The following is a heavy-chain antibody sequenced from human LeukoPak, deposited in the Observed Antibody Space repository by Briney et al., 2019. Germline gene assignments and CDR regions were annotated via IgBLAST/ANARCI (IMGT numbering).Heavy chain of an antibody. Sequence: PSETLSLTCTVSGGSISSGSYYWSWIRQPAGKGLEWIGRIYTSGSTNYNPSLKSRVTISVDTSKNQFSLKLSSVTAADTAVYYCARGLTYSSSYYFDYWGQGTLVIVSS. CDR3: ARGLTYSSSYYFDY. CDR2: IYTSGST. D-gene: IGHD6-6*01. J-gene: IGHJ4*02. V-gene: IGHV4-61*02. CDR1: GGSISSGSYY.